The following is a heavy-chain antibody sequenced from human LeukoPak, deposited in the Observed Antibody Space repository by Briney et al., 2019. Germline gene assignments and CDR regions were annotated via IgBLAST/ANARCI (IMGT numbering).Heavy chain of an antibody. Sequence: GSLRLSFAASGFTFSSYAMSWVRQAPGQGLEWVSAISGSGGSTYYADSVKGRFTISRDNSKNTLYLQMNSLRAEDTAVYYCAKGRGYSSGYYYWGREPWSPSPQ. CDR1: GFTFSSYA. D-gene: IGHD3-22*01. J-gene: IGHJ4*02. CDR2: ISGSGGST. CDR3: AKGRGYSSGYYY. V-gene: IGHV3-23*01.